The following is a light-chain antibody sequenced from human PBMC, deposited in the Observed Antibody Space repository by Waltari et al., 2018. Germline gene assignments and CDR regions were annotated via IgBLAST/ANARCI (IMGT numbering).Light chain of an antibody. V-gene: IGKV3-15*01. Sequence: EIVMTQSPATLSVSPGERATLSCRASQSVSSNLAWYQQKPGQAPRLLIYGASTRATGIPAGFSGSGSGTEFTLTISSLQSEDLAVYYCQQYNNWPPLTFGGGTKVEIK. CDR1: QSVSSN. J-gene: IGKJ4*01. CDR3: QQYNNWPPLT. CDR2: GAS.